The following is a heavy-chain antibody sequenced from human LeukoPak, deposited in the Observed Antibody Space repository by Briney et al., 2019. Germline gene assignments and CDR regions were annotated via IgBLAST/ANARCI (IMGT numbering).Heavy chain of an antibody. CDR1: GGTFSSYA. CDR2: IIPIFGTA. D-gene: IGHD6-19*01. CDR3: ARDRSIAVAGRQYYYYGMDV. Sequence: ASVKVSCKASGGTFSSYAISWVRQAPGQGLEWMGGIIPIFGTANYAQKFQGRVTITADESTSTAYMELRSLRSDDTAVYYCARDRSIAVAGRQYYYYGMDVWGQGTTITVSS. V-gene: IGHV1-69*13. J-gene: IGHJ6*02.